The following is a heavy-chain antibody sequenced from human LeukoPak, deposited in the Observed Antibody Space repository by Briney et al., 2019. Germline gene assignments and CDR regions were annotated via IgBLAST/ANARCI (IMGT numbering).Heavy chain of an antibody. J-gene: IGHJ3*02. CDR2: INPKSGGT. CDR1: GYTFTGYY. Sequence: ASVKVSCKASGYTFTGYYMNWVRQSPGQGLEWMGWINPKSGGTNYAKKLKGWVTITRDASISTACMELSSLRSEDTAVYYCERDIGVAYGGNSRDRGWGAFDIWGQGTMVTVSS. V-gene: IGHV1-2*04. D-gene: IGHD4-23*01. CDR3: ERDIGVAYGGNSRDRGWGAFDI.